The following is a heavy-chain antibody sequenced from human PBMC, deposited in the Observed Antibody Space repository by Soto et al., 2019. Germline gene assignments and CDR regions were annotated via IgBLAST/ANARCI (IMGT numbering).Heavy chain of an antibody. CDR2: IWFDGSKK. CDR1: GFTFRSNG. Sequence: QMQLVDSGGGVVQPGRSLRLSCAASGFTFRSNGIHWVRQAPGKGLEWVALIWFDGSKKYYVDSVKGRFAVSRDNSKNTLYLQMNSLRVEDTAVYYCARDRLVPYGYGMDVWGQGTTVTVSS. D-gene: IGHD2-2*01. J-gene: IGHJ6*02. CDR3: ARDRLVPYGYGMDV. V-gene: IGHV3-33*01.